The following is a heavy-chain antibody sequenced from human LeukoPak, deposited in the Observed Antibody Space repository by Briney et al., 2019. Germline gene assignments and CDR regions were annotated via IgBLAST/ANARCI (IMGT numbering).Heavy chain of an antibody. D-gene: IGHD5-18*01. CDR3: ARERGGYSYGDY. J-gene: IGHJ4*02. CDR2: INTYNGNT. Sequence: GASVKVSCKASGYTFSSYGISWVRQAPGQGLEWMGWINTYNGNTNYARKLQGRVTMTTDTSTSTAYMELGSLRSDDTAVYYCARERGGYSYGDYWGQGTLVTVSS. V-gene: IGHV1-18*01. CDR1: GYTFSSYG.